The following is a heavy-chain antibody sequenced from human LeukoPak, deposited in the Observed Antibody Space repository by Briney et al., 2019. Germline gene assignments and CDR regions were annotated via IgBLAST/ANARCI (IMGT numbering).Heavy chain of an antibody. CDR2: ISSSSSYI. V-gene: IGHV3-21*01. CDR3: ARGYRPATTRLEY. D-gene: IGHD1-1*01. CDR1: GFTYCCYG. Sequence: GGSLRLSCGPSGFTYCCYGMNWGRQAPGKGLEWVSSISSSSSYIYYADSVKGRFTIPRDNAKNSLYLQMNSLRAEDTAVYYCARGYRPATTRLEYWGVGALVTVSS. J-gene: IGHJ4*02.